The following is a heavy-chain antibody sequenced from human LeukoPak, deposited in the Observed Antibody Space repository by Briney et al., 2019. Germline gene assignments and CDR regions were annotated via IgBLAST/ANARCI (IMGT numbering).Heavy chain of an antibody. CDR2: IYTSGST. CDR3: ARDHGYCSSTSCAYFDY. J-gene: IGHJ4*02. V-gene: IGHV4-4*07. Sequence: SETLSLTCTVSGGSISSYYWSWIRQPAGKGLEWIGRIYTSGSTNHNPSLKSRVTMSVDTSKNQFSLKLSSVTAADTAVYYCARDHGYCSSTSCAYFDYWGQGTLVTVSS. CDR1: GGSISSYY. D-gene: IGHD2-2*03.